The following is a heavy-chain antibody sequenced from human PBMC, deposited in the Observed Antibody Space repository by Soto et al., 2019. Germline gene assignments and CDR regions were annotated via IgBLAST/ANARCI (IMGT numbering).Heavy chain of an antibody. CDR2: IKEDGSET. J-gene: IGHJ5*02. Sequence: QTGGSLRLSCGGSGFTFSRFWMSWARQAPGKGLEWVANIKEDGSETYYVDSVKGRFTISRDNAKNSVFLQMNSLRGEDTAVYYCARGRTWFAPWGQGTLVTVSS. CDR1: GFTFSRFW. V-gene: IGHV3-7*01. CDR3: ARGRTWFAP.